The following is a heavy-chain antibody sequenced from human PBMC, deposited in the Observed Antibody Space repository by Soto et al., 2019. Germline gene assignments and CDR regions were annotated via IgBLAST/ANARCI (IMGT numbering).Heavy chain of an antibody. V-gene: IGHV4-59*01. D-gene: IGHD2-15*01. CDR3: ARAGCGGSCYSDY. CDR2: IYYSGST. CDR1: GGSISSYY. Sequence: QVQLQESGPGLVKPSETLSLTCTVSGGSISSYYWSWIRQPPGKGLEWIGYIYYSGSTNYNPSLKSRVTISVDTSKNQFSLKLSSVTAADTAVYYCARAGCGGSCYSDYWGQGTLVTVSS. J-gene: IGHJ4*02.